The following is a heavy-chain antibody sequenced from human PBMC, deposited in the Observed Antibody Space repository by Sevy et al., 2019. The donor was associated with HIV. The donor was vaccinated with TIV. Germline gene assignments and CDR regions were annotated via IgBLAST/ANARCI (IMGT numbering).Heavy chain of an antibody. V-gene: IGHV3-30*18. D-gene: IGHD3-3*01. CDR2: ISFDGSNK. J-gene: IGHJ4*02. CDR1: GFIFSSYA. Sequence: GGSLRLSCVVSGFIFSSYAIHWVRQAPGKGLEWVALISFDGSNKYYADSVKGRFTISRDNSTSTLYLQMNGLRTEDTAVYDCAKGRVGYSDFWSGYNFDFWGQGTLVTVSS. CDR3: AKGRVGYSDFWSGYNFDF.